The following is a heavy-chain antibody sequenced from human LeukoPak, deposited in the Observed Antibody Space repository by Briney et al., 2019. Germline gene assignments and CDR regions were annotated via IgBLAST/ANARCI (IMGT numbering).Heavy chain of an antibody. CDR2: ISSSSSYI. J-gene: IGHJ6*03. V-gene: IGHV3-21*01. CDR3: ARGPLYGDYAYYYYYYMDV. Sequence: GGSLRLSCAASGFTFSSYSMNWVRQAPGKGLEWVSSISSSSSYIYYADSVKGRFTISRDNAKNSLYLQMNSLRAEDTAVYYCARGPLYGDYAYYYYYYMDVWGKGTTVTVSS. CDR1: GFTFSSYS. D-gene: IGHD4-17*01.